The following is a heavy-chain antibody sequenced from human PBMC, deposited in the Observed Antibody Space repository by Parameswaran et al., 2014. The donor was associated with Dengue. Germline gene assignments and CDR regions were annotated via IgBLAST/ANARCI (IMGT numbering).Heavy chain of an antibody. J-gene: IGHJ4*02. Sequence: WIRQPPGKGLEWIGSIYYSGSTYYNPSLKSRVTISVDTSKNQFSLKLSSVTAADTAVYYCARQADWRLEAVAGTNEWNDYWGQGTLVTVSS. CDR3: ARQADWRLEAVAGTNEWNDY. CDR2: IYYSGST. D-gene: IGHD6-19*01. V-gene: IGHV4-39*01.